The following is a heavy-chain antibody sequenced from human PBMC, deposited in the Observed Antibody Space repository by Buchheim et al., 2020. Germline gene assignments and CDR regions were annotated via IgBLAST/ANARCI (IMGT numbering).Heavy chain of an antibody. V-gene: IGHV3-33*01. D-gene: IGHD2-2*01. CDR3: ARDGRYCSSTSCPWGYYYYYMDV. J-gene: IGHJ6*03. CDR2: IWYDGSNK. CDR1: GFTFSSYG. Sequence: QVQLVESGGGVVQPGRSLRLSCAASGFTFSSYGMHWVRQAPGKGLEWVAVIWYDGSNKYYADSVKGRFTISRDNSKNTLYLQMNSLRAEDTAVYYCARDGRYCSSTSCPWGYYYYYMDVWGKGTT.